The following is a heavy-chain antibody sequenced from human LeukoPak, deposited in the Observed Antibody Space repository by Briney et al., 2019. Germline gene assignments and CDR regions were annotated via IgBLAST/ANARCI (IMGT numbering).Heavy chain of an antibody. J-gene: IGHJ4*02. CDR1: GYPFTSYW. CDR2: IYPGDSGT. V-gene: IGHV5-51*01. Sequence: GESLEISCKGSGYPFTSYWIGWGRPMPGKGLEWMGIIYPGDSGTRYSPSFQGQVTISADKSISTAYLQWSSLKASDTAMYYCALPLNGGNSGIFDYWGQGTLVTVSS. D-gene: IGHD4-23*01. CDR3: ALPLNGGNSGIFDY.